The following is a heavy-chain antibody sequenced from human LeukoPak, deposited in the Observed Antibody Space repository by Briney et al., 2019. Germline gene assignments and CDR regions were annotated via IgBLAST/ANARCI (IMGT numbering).Heavy chain of an antibody. J-gene: IGHJ4*02. CDR3: ARQSYVRFLEWLRNGYYFDY. CDR2: INHSGST. CDR1: GGSFSEYY. Sequence: SETLSLTCAVYGGSFSEYYWSWIRQPPGKGLEWIGEINHSGSTNYNPSLKSRVTISIDTSKNQFSLKLSSVTAADTAVYYCARQSYVRFLEWLRNGYYFDYWGQGTLVTVSS. D-gene: IGHD3-3*01. V-gene: IGHV4-34*01.